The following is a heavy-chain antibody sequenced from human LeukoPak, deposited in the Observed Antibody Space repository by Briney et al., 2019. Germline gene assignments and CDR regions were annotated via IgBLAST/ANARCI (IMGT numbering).Heavy chain of an antibody. J-gene: IGHJ4*02. CDR1: GFAVSSNY. D-gene: IGHD5-18*01. CDR3: AKERGYSYGYVDY. Sequence: PGGSLRLSCAASGFAVSSNYMSWVRQAPGKGLEWVSVIYSGGSTYYADSVKGRFTISRDNSKNTLYLQMNSLRAEDTAVYYCAKERGYSYGYVDYWGQGTLVTVSS. CDR2: IYSGGST. V-gene: IGHV3-53*01.